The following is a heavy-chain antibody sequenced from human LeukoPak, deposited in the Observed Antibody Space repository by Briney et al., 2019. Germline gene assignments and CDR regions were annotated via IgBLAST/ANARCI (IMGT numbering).Heavy chain of an antibody. Sequence: GGSLRLSCAASGFTFSSYSMNWVRQAPGKGLEWVSSISSSSSYIYYADSVKGRFTISRDNAKNSLYLQMNSLRAEDTAVYYCARDAQLYGSVFRYYYYMDVWGKGTTVTVSS. CDR2: ISSSSSYI. CDR3: ARDAQLYGSVFRYYYYMDV. J-gene: IGHJ6*03. CDR1: GFTFSSYS. D-gene: IGHD3-10*01. V-gene: IGHV3-21*01.